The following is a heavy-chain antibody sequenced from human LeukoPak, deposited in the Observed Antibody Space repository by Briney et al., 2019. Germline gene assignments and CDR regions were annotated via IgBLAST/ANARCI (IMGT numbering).Heavy chain of an antibody. Sequence: GGSLRLSCAASGFTFSTYAMHWVRQAPGKGLEYVAAISSNGGATDYADSEKGRFTVSRDNSKNTLYLKMGSLSTEDMAVYYCARRPSNVCYYVDYWGQGTLVTVSS. J-gene: IGHJ4*02. CDR3: ARRPSNVCYYVDY. D-gene: IGHD2-21*01. CDR1: GFTFSTYA. V-gene: IGHV3-64*02. CDR2: ISSNGGAT.